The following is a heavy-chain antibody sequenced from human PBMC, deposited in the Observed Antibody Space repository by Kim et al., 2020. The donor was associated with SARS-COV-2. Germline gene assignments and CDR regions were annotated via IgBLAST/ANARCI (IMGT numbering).Heavy chain of an antibody. CDR3: ARHPLYGSGSSPTARSAFDI. V-gene: IGHV5-51*01. J-gene: IGHJ3*02. Sequence: GESLKISCKGSGYSFTSYWIGWVRQMPGKGLEWMGIIYPGDSDTRYSPSFQGQVTISADKSISTAYLQWSSLKASDTAMYYCARHPLYGSGSSPTARSAFDIWGQGTMVTVSS. CDR2: IYPGDSDT. CDR1: GYSFTSYW. D-gene: IGHD3-10*01.